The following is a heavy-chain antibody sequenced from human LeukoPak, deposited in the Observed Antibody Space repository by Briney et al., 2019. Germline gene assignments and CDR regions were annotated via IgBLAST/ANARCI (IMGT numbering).Heavy chain of an antibody. V-gene: IGHV4-59*08. D-gene: IGHD2-21*01. CDR3: ARLNGGG. CDR2: PHYSGIT. J-gene: IGHJ4*02. Sequence: SETLPLTCTVFGACISTYYWSWIRQPPAHGLASIGYPHYSGITTYNPSLKSRVTISIDTSKNQFSLKLNSVTAADTAVYYCARLNGGGWGQGTLVTVSS. CDR1: GACISTYY.